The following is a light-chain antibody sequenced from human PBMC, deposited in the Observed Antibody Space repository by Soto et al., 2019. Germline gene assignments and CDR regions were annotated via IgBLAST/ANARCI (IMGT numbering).Light chain of an antibody. Sequence: VLTHSQATLSFSTGKRSTLSFSSSKSVDFHLARYQQKPGQAPRLLIYDASSRATGIPARFSGSGSGTDFTLTISSLEPEDFAVYYCQQLTDWPPQWTFGQGTKVDIK. CDR3: QQLTDWPPQWT. CDR1: KSVDFH. J-gene: IGKJ1*01. CDR2: DAS. V-gene: IGKV3-11*01.